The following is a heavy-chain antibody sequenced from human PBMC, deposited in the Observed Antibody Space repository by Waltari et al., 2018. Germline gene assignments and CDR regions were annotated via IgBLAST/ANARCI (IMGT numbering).Heavy chain of an antibody. Sequence: QVQVQESGPGLVKPSETLSLTCAVSGYSISSGYYWGWIRQPPGKGLEWIGSIFHSGRSYYNPSLMSRVSISVDTSKNQISLKLSSVTAADTAVYYCARTPCSAGGVCSESWDFFDYWGQGILVTVAS. V-gene: IGHV4-38-2*01. D-gene: IGHD2-8*02. J-gene: IGHJ4*02. CDR3: ARTPCSAGGVCSESWDFFDY. CDR2: IFHSGRS. CDR1: GYSISSGYY.